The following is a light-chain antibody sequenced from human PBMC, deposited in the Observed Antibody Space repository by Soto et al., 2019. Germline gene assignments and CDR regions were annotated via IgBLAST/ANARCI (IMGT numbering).Light chain of an antibody. CDR3: LQDYNYPRT. J-gene: IGKJ1*01. CDR1: ESVTSS. V-gene: IGKV3-15*01. CDR2: AAS. Sequence: EIVMTQSPATLSVSPGDRATLSCRASESVTSSLAWYQQKPGQPPRLLIYAASTRATDVPARFSGGGSETEFTLTISSLQSEDFATYYCLQDYNYPRTFGQGTKVDIK.